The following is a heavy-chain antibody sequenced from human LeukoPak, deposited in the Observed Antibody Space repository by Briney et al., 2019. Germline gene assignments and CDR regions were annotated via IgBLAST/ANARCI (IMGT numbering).Heavy chain of an antibody. CDR1: GFTFSNYG. Sequence: GRSLRLSCAASGFTFSNYGMHWVRQAPGKGLDWVALIWYDGSNKYYTDSVKGRLTISRDNSKATLFLQINGLRAEDTALYYCAREGPRGNSQFDYWGQGTLVTVSS. D-gene: IGHD2/OR15-2a*01. J-gene: IGHJ4*02. V-gene: IGHV3-33*01. CDR2: IWYDGSNK. CDR3: AREGPRGNSQFDY.